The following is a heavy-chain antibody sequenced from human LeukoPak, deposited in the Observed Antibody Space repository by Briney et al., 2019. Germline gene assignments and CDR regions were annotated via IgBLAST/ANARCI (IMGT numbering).Heavy chain of an antibody. V-gene: IGHV4-39*01. J-gene: IGHJ4*02. CDR3: ARLPGSGYPYFDY. D-gene: IGHD3-22*01. Sequence: SETLSLTCTVSFGSISSSSYYWGWVRQPPGKGLEWIGTIYYTGSTYYNPSLKSRVTISVDTSKNQFSLKLSSVTAADTAVYNCARLPGSGYPYFDYWGQGTLVTVSS. CDR2: IYYTGST. CDR1: FGSISSSSYY.